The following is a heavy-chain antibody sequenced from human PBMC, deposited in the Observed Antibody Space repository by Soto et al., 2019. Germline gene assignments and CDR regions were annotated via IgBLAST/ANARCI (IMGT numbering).Heavy chain of an antibody. CDR1: GFAVSSND. CDR3: ARAGWFGAYGMDV. D-gene: IGHD3-10*01. Sequence: SGGSLRLSCATSGFAVSSNDVTWVRQAPGKGLEWVSLLYTGGKTDYAASVKGRFSLSRDNVKNIVFLQMNSLRVEDTAVYYCARAGWFGAYGMDVWGQGTTVTVSS. CDR2: LYTGGKT. J-gene: IGHJ6*02. V-gene: IGHV3-53*01.